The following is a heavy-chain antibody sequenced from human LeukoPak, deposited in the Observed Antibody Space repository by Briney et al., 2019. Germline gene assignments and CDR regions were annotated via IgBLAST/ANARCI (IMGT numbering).Heavy chain of an antibody. J-gene: IGHJ6*03. Sequence: ASVKVSCKASGYTFTSYDINWVRQATGQGLEWMGWMNPNSGNTGYAQKFQGRATMTRNTSISTAYMELSSLRSEDTAVYYCAKDPTYYDFWSGYLHYYYYMDVWGKGTTVTVSS. CDR2: MNPNSGNT. CDR3: AKDPTYYDFWSGYLHYYYYMDV. D-gene: IGHD3-3*01. V-gene: IGHV1-8*01. CDR1: GYTFTSYD.